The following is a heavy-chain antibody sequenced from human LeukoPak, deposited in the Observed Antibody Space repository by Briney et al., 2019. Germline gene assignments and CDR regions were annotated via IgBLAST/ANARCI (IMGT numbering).Heavy chain of an antibody. V-gene: IGHV3-21*01. D-gene: IGHD2-15*01. Sequence: AGGSLRLSCVVSGFTFSSYNMNWVRQAPGKGLEWVSYISVSSTFIYYADSVKGRFSISRDNAKNSLHLQMNSLRDEDTAVYYCARTRSGQGYYFDYWGQGTLVTVSS. J-gene: IGHJ4*02. CDR1: GFTFSSYN. CDR3: ARTRSGQGYYFDY. CDR2: ISVSSTFI.